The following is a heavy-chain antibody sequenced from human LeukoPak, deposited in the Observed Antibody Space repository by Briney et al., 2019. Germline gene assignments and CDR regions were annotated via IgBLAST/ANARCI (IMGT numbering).Heavy chain of an antibody. CDR2: INGGNGNT. D-gene: IGHD6-13*01. CDR3: ASSITGNIAAAGYFYYGMDV. J-gene: IGHJ6*02. CDR1: GYTFTSYT. Sequence: AASVTVSCTASGYTFTSYTIHWVRQAPGQRLEWMGWINGGNGNTKYSQKFQGRVTNIRDTSASTAYMELSSLRFEDTAVYYCASSITGNIAAAGYFYYGMDVWGQGTTVTVSS. V-gene: IGHV1-3*01.